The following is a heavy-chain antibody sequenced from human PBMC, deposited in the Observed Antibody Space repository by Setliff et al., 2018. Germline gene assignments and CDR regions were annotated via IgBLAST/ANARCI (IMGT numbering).Heavy chain of an antibody. V-gene: IGHV4-59*01. CDR1: GDSMSTYY. CDR2: IYYGGSA. CDR3: ARAPLDYSSRAFDS. Sequence: PSETLSLTCSVSGDSMSTYYWNWIRQSPGKGLEWIGNIYYGGSANYNPSLKSRVAMSVDTPKKQFSLSLSAVTAADTAKYYCARAPLDYSSRAFDSWGQGTMVTVSS. J-gene: IGHJ3*01. D-gene: IGHD2-15*01.